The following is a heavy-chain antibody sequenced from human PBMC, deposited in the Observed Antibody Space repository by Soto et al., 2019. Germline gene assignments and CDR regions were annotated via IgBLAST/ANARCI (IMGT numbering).Heavy chain of an antibody. Sequence: GESLKISCKGSGYSFTSYWIGWVRQMPGKGLEWMGIIYPGDSDTRYSPSFQGQVTISADKSISTAYLQWSSLKASDTAMYYCARHIFHYGDYDYFDYWGQGTLVTVSS. CDR1: GYSFTSYW. J-gene: IGHJ4*02. CDR2: IYPGDSDT. CDR3: ARHIFHYGDYDYFDY. V-gene: IGHV5-51*01. D-gene: IGHD4-17*01.